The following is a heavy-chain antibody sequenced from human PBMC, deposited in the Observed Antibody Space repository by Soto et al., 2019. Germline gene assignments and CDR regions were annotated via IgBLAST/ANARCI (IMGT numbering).Heavy chain of an antibody. J-gene: IGHJ4*02. CDR3: AKALGELSPESYDY. D-gene: IGHD3-16*02. CDR2: ISYDGSNK. CDR1: GFTFSDFG. V-gene: IGHV3-30*18. Sequence: QVQLVESGGGVVQPGRSLRLSCAASGFTFSDFGMHWVRQAPGKGLEWVAFISYDGSNKFHADSVKGRFTISRDNSKNTLYLQMNSLRAEATAVYYCAKALGELSPESYDYWGQGTLVTVSS.